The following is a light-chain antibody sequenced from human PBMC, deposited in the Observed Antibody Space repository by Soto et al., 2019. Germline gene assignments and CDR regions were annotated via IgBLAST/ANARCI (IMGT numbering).Light chain of an antibody. CDR2: AAS. V-gene: IGKV1-9*01. J-gene: IGKJ4*01. CDR1: QGISSY. Sequence: DIHFTQSPSFLSGDVGQRVTITFRASQGISSYLAWYQQKPGKAPKLLIYAASTLQSGVPSRFSGSGSGTEFTLTISSLQPEDFATYSCQQLNSYPLTFGGGTKVDIK. CDR3: QQLNSYPLT.